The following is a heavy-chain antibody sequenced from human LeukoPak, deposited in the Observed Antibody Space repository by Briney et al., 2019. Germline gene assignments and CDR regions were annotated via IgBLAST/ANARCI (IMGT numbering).Heavy chain of an antibody. J-gene: IGHJ4*02. CDR3: ASRSPPGETGYFDY. CDR2: TFYSGST. CDR1: RGSPRSGGHY. D-gene: IGHD2-21*01. V-gene: IGHV4-31*03. Sequence: SLSLSRTVSRGSPRSGGHYSAWIRHLPGECLGCIGYTFYSGSTYYNPSIKSRISISVDTSKKQFFLKLNSVTAEDAAEYYWASRSPPGETGYFDYWGQGTLVTVSS.